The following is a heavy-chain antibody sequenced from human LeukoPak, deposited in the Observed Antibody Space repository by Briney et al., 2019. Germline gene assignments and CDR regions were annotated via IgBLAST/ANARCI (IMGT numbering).Heavy chain of an antibody. V-gene: IGHV4-59*01. Sequence: SETLSLTCTVSVGSISSYYWSWIRHPPWKGLEWIRYIYYSGSTNYNPSLKSRVTISVDTSKNQFSLKLSSVTAADTAVYYCAVHRSGYYSWFDPWGQGTLVTVSS. CDR3: AVHRSGYYSWFDP. CDR1: VGSISSYY. D-gene: IGHD3-3*01. CDR2: IYYSGST. J-gene: IGHJ5*02.